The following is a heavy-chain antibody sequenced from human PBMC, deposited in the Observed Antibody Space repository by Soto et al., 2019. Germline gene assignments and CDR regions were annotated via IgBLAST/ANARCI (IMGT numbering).Heavy chain of an antibody. CDR2: INSDGSST. D-gene: IGHD3-10*01. J-gene: IGHJ6*03. Sequence: GGSLRLSCAASGFPFSSYWMHWVRQAPGKGLVWVSRINSDGSSTSYADSVKGRFTISRDNAKNTLYLQMNSLRAEDTAVYYCARGSGLWFGELGYYYMDVWGKGTTVTVSS. CDR3: ARGSGLWFGELGYYYMDV. CDR1: GFPFSSYW. V-gene: IGHV3-74*01.